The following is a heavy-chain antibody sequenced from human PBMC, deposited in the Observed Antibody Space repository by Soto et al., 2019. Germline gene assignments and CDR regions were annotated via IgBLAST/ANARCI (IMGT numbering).Heavy chain of an antibody. J-gene: IGHJ6*02. CDR1: GYSFTSYW. V-gene: IGHV5-51*01. CDR3: ARLSVYRNTVTTNKDYYYGMDV. D-gene: IGHD4-17*01. Sequence: GESLKISCKGSGYSFTSYWIGWVRQMPGKGLEWMGIIYPGDSDTRYSPSFQGQVTISADKSISTAYLQWSSLKASDTAMYYCARLSVYRNTVTTNKDYYYGMDVWGQGTTVTVSS. CDR2: IYPGDSDT.